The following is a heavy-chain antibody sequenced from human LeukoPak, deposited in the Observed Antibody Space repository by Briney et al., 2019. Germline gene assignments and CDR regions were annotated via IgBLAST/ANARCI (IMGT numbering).Heavy chain of an antibody. CDR2: INSDGSST. D-gene: IGHD7-27*01. J-gene: IGHJ4*02. Sequence: GGSLRLSCAASGFTFSSYWMHWVRQAPGKGLVWVSRINSDGSSTSYADSVKGRFTISRVNAKNTLYLQMNSLRAGDTAVYYCARGELGFTLDYWGQGTLVTVSS. V-gene: IGHV3-74*01. CDR1: GFTFSSYW. CDR3: ARGELGFTLDY.